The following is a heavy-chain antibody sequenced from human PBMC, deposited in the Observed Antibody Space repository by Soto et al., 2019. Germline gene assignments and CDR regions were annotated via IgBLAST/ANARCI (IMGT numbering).Heavy chain of an antibody. CDR2: ISAYNGNT. Sequence: QVQLVQSGAEVKKPGASVKVSCKASGYTFTSYGISWVRQAPGQGLEWMGWISAYNGNTNYAQKLQGRVTMTTDTSTSTAYMELRSLRSDDTAVYYCARAVDYYDSSGYYTHEYFHHWGHGTLVTVSS. V-gene: IGHV1-18*01. J-gene: IGHJ1*01. CDR1: GYTFTSYG. CDR3: ARAVDYYDSSGYYTHEYFHH. D-gene: IGHD3-22*01.